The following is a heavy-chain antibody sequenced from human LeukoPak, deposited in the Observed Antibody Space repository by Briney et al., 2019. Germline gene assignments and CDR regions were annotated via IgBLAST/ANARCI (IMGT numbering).Heavy chain of an antibody. Sequence: SETLSLTCTVSGVSISSSSYYWGWTRQPPGKGLEWIGSIYSDGSTYYNSSLKSRVTISIDTSKNQVSLKMSSVTAADTAVYYCAKSDGYGLIDYWGQGTLVTVSS. CDR1: GVSISSSSYY. CDR2: IYSDGST. J-gene: IGHJ4*01. V-gene: IGHV4-39*01. CDR3: AKSDGYGLIDY. D-gene: IGHD2-21*02.